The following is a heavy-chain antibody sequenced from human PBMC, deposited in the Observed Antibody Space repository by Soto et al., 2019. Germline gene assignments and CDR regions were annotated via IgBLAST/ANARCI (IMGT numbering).Heavy chain of an antibody. CDR3: VVGPYYYDSGGYYYMNK. V-gene: IGHV1-58*01. J-gene: IGHJ4*02. CDR2: IVVGSGNT. CDR1: GFTFSSYV. Sequence: SVKVSCKASGFTFSSYVVQWVRQARGQRLERKGWIVVGSGNTNNAQKFQERVTITRDMSTSTAYMELSSLRSEDTAVYYCVVGPYYYDSGGYYYMNKWGQGTLVTVSS. D-gene: IGHD3-22*01.